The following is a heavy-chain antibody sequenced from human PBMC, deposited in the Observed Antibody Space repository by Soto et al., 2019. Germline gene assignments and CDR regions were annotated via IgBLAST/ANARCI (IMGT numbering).Heavy chain of an antibody. CDR2: ISAYNGNT. Sequence: ASVKVSCKASGYTFTSYGISWVRQAPGQGLEWMGWISAYNGNTNYAQKLQGRVTMTTDTSTSTAYMELRSLRSDDTAVYYCARDPYYDSSGYLEIDYWGQGTLVTVSS. CDR1: GYTFTSYG. D-gene: IGHD3-22*01. V-gene: IGHV1-18*01. CDR3: ARDPYYDSSGYLEIDY. J-gene: IGHJ4*02.